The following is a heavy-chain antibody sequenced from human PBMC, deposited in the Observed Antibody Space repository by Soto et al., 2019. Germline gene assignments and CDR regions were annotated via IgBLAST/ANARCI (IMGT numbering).Heavy chain of an antibody. Sequence: SETLSLTCTVSGGSISTYYWSWIRQPPGKGLEWIGYIYYSGSTNYNPSLKSRVIISVDTSKNQFSLKLSSVTAADTAVYYCGRGADDDVWSGAGGLDPWGQGALVTVSS. CDR1: GGSISTYY. V-gene: IGHV4-59*01. CDR2: IYYSGST. D-gene: IGHD3-3*01. J-gene: IGHJ5*02. CDR3: GRGADDDVWSGAGGLDP.